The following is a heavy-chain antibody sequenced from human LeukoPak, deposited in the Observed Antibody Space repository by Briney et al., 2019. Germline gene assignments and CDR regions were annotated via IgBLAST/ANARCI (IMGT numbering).Heavy chain of an antibody. CDR2: IYHGGST. CDR3: ARGNPTKNFDY. J-gene: IGHJ4*02. Sequence: SETLSLTCAVSGGSISRGAYSWSWIRQPPGTGLEWIGYIYHGGSTYYNPSLKSRVTISIDRSKTQFSLNLSSVTAADTAVYYCARGNPTKNFDYWGQGTLVTVSS. CDR1: GGSISRGAYS. D-gene: IGHD5-12*01. V-gene: IGHV4-30-2*01.